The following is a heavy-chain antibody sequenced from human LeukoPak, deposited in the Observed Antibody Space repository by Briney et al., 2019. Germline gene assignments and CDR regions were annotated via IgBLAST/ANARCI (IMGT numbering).Heavy chain of an antibody. D-gene: IGHD6-19*01. CDR3: ASPPPYSSGWYEYYYYGMDV. CDR1: GFTFSSYA. Sequence: PGRSLRLSCAASGFTFSSYAMHWVRQAPGKGLGWVAVISYDGSNKYYADSVKGRFTISRDNSKNTLYLQMNSLRAEDTAVYYCASPPPYSSGWYEYYYYGMDVWGKGTTVTVSS. CDR2: ISYDGSNK. V-gene: IGHV3-30*04. J-gene: IGHJ6*04.